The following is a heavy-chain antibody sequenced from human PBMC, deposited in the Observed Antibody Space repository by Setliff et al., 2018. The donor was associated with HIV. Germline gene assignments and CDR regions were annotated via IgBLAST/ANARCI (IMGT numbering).Heavy chain of an antibody. J-gene: IGHJ5*02. D-gene: IGHD3-22*01. Sequence: SETLSLTCTVSGGSISSHYWSWIRQPPGKGLEWIGYLYHSGSANYNPSLKSRVTISGDTPKNQFSLKLSSVTAADTAIYYCTRVRLLYSDSSPVWFDPWGQGTLVTVSS. CDR3: TRVRLLYSDSSPVWFDP. V-gene: IGHV4-59*11. CDR1: GGSISSHY. CDR2: LYHSGSA.